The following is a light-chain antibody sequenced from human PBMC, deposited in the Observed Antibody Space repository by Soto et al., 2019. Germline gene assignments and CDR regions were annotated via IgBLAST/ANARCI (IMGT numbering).Light chain of an antibody. Sequence: IPRTQSAASLSASTGDKVTIICRASQGINSYLAWNQQKPRKAPKLPIYAASPLQRGVPSRFSGSGSGTDFTLTLSCLQSEDFATYYCTPYYSYPLLPFGGGTKVDIK. V-gene: IGKV1-8*01. CDR3: TPYYSYPLLP. CDR2: AAS. J-gene: IGKJ4*01. CDR1: QGINSY.